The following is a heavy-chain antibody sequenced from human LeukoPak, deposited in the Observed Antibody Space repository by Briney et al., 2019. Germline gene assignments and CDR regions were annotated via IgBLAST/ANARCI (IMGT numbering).Heavy chain of an antibody. CDR3: AKDRRTYYYYYMDV. J-gene: IGHJ6*03. Sequence: GESLKISCAASGFTFDDYAMHWVRQAPGKGLEWVSLISGDGGSTYYADSVKGRFTISRDNSKNSLYLQMNSLRTEDTALYYCAKDRRTYYYYYMDVWGKGTTVTVSS. V-gene: IGHV3-43*02. CDR1: GFTFDDYA. CDR2: ISGDGGST.